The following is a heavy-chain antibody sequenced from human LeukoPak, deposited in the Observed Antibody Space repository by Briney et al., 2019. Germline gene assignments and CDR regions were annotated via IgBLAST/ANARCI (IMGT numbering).Heavy chain of an antibody. Sequence: GTSVKVSCKASVFTFTRSAVQWVRQARGQRLEWIGWIVVGSGNTNYAQKFQERVTITRDMSTSTAYMELSSLRSEDTAVYYCAAAGGYSYGSAFDYWGQGTLVAVSS. CDR2: IVVGSGNT. J-gene: IGHJ4*02. CDR1: VFTFTRSA. D-gene: IGHD5-18*01. V-gene: IGHV1-58*01. CDR3: AAAGGYSYGSAFDY.